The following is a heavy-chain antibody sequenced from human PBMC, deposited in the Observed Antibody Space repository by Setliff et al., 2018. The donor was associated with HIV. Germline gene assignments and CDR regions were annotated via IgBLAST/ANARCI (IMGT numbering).Heavy chain of an antibody. Sequence: ASVKVSCKVSGYTLSELSMHWVRQAPGKGLVWMGGSDQENCEIIYAQKFEGRVTMTEDTSTDTAYMTLRNLTSDDTAIYYCATITYWGQGTLVTVSS. CDR1: GYTLSELS. CDR2: SDQENCEI. V-gene: IGHV1-24*01. J-gene: IGHJ4*02. CDR3: ATITY. D-gene: IGHD1-20*01.